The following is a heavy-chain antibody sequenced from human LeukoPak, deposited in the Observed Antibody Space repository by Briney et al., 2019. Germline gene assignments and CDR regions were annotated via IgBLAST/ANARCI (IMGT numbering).Heavy chain of an antibody. Sequence: GGSLRLSCAASGFTFSTYGMRWVRQAPGKGLEWVSSISSSSSYIYYADSVKGRFTISRDNSKNTLYLQMNSLRAEDTAVYYCARDDGDSSSLDYWGQGTLVTVSS. J-gene: IGHJ4*02. CDR3: ARDDGDSSSLDY. CDR2: ISSSSSYI. CDR1: GFTFSTYG. D-gene: IGHD4-17*01. V-gene: IGHV3-21*01.